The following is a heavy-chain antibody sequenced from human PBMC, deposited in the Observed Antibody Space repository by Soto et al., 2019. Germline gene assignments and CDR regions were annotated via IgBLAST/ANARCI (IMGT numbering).Heavy chain of an antibody. D-gene: IGHD1-26*01. Sequence: NPGGSLRLSCAASGFTFSIYAMSWVRQAPGKGLEWVASISSGSAYIKYAESVKGRFTISRDNAKNSLHLQMNSLRAEDTAIYHCARDQGGSYDSWFDPWGQGTLVTVSS. CDR3: ARDQGGSYDSWFDP. CDR2: ISSGSAYI. CDR1: GFTFSIYA. J-gene: IGHJ5*02. V-gene: IGHV3-21*06.